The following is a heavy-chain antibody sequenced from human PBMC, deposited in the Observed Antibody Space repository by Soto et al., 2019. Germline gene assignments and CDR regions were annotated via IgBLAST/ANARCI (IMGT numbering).Heavy chain of an antibody. Sequence: SETLSLTCTVSGGSASSGSYYWSWIRQPPGKGLEWIGYIYYSGSTNYNPSLKSRVTISVDTSKNQFSLKLSSVTAADTAVYYCARAGGYCSSTSCYVPTPYYYYGMDVWGQGTTVTVSS. V-gene: IGHV4-61*01. CDR3: ARAGGYCSSTSCYVPTPYYYYGMDV. D-gene: IGHD2-2*01. CDR1: GGSASSGSYY. CDR2: IYYSGST. J-gene: IGHJ6*02.